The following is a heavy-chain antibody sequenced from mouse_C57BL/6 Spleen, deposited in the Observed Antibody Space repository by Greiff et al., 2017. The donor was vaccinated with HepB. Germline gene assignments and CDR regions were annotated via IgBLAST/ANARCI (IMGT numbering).Heavy chain of an antibody. D-gene: IGHD2-1*01. CDR3: GGNYTLPWYFDV. Sequence: QVQLKQSGAELAKPGASVKLSCKASGYTFTSYWMHWVKQRPGQGLEWIGYINPSSGYTKYNQKFKDKAILTADKSSSTAYMQLSSLTYEDSAVYYCGGNYTLPWYFDVWGTGTTLTVSS. J-gene: IGHJ1*03. V-gene: IGHV1-7*01. CDR1: GYTFTSYW. CDR2: INPSSGYT.